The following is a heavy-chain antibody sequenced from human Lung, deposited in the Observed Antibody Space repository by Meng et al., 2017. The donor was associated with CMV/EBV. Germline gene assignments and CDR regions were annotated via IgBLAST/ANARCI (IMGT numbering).Heavy chain of an antibody. CDR2: INPSGSVM. CDR1: GLTFSSFE. Sequence: GGSXRLXCAASGLTFSSFEMNWVRQSPGRGLEWLAYINPSGSVMEYADSVQGRFTISRDNAKNSVYVQMNNLRVEDTAVYYCATYNRYGYNAHFFDYWGQGTLVTVSS. J-gene: IGHJ4*02. CDR3: ATYNRYGYNAHFFDY. D-gene: IGHD5-12*01. V-gene: IGHV3-48*03.